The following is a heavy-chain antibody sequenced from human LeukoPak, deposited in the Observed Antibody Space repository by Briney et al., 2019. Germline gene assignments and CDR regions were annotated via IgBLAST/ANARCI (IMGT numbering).Heavy chain of an antibody. D-gene: IGHD6-13*01. CDR2: IKQDGSDK. CDR1: GFTFSSYW. Sequence: GGSLRLSCEVSGFTFSSYWMNWVRQAPGKGLEWVANIKQDGSDKYYVDSVKGRFTISRDDAKNSLYLQMNSLRAEDTAVYYCAIIPRAAAGPSARSPFHYWGQGTLVTVSS. J-gene: IGHJ4*02. CDR3: AIIPRAAAGPSARSPFHY. V-gene: IGHV3-7*01.